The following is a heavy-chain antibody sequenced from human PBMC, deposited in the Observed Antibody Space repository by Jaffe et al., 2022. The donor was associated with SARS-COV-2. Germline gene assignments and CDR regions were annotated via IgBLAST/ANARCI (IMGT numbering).Heavy chain of an antibody. CDR1: GGSISSGGYY. V-gene: IGHV4-31*03. Sequence: QVQLQESGPGLVKPSQTLSLTCTVSGGSISSGGYYWSWIRQHPGKGLEWIGYIYYSGSTYYNPSLKSRVTISVDTSKNQFSLKLSSVTAADTAVYYCARDWPIAARPGVYYYYYGMDVWGQGTTVTVSS. J-gene: IGHJ6*02. D-gene: IGHD6-6*01. CDR3: ARDWPIAARPGVYYYYYGMDV. CDR2: IYYSGST.